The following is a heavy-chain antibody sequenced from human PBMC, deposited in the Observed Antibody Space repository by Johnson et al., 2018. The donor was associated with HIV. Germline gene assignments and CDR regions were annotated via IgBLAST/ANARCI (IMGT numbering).Heavy chain of an antibody. CDR3: ARDQLGSKIEFSFYAFDM. J-gene: IGHJ3*02. CDR2: LSWNGGTI. Sequence: QLVESGGGLIQPGTSLRLSCAASGFTFDDYAMHWVRQILGKGLEWISGLSWNGGTIGYADSVKGRFTISRDNAKSSLYLQMDSLRPEDTAFYFCARDQLGSKIEFSFYAFDMWGQGTLVTVSS. CDR1: GFTFDDYA. V-gene: IGHV3-9*01. D-gene: IGHD2-15*01.